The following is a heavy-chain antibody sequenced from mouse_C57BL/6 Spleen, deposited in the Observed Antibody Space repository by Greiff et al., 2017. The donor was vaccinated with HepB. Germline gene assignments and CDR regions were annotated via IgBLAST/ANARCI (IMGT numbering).Heavy chain of an antibody. CDR1: GFTFSSYA. CDR2: ISDGGSYT. V-gene: IGHV5-4*01. J-gene: IGHJ3*01. D-gene: IGHD1-1*01. CDR3: ARDIPHYYGSPGFAY. Sequence: VQLKESGGGLVKPGGSLKLSCAASGFTFSSYAMSWVRQTPEKRLEWVATISDGGSYTYYPDNVKGRFTISRDNAKNNLYLQMSHLKSEDTAMYYCARDIPHYYGSPGFAYWGQGTLVTVSA.